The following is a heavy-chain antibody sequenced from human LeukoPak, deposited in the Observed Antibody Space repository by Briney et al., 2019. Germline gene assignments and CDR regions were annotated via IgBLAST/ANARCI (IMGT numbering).Heavy chain of an antibody. CDR3: ARGVFYFGVVIETGDYYYMDV. V-gene: IGHV1-69*13. CDR2: IIPIFGTA. D-gene: IGHD3-3*01. J-gene: IGHJ6*03. Sequence: ASVKVSCKASGYTFTSYGINWVRQAPGQGLEWMGGIIPIFGTANYAQKFQGRVTITADESTSTAYMELSSLRSEDTAVYYCARGVFYFGVVIETGDYYYMDVWGKGTTVTVSS. CDR1: GYTFTSYG.